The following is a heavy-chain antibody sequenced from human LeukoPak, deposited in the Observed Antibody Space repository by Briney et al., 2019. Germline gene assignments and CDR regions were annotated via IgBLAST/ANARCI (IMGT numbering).Heavy chain of an antibody. CDR3: ARGAQGDF. CDR2: IKKDGSEK. CDR1: GFTFNSSW. Sequence: PGGSLRLSCAASGFTFNSSWMTWVRQAPGKGLEWVANIKKDGSEKYYVDSVKGRFTISRDNTKNSMSLQMNSLRAEDTAVYYCARGAQGDFWGQGTLVTVSS. V-gene: IGHV3-7*01. J-gene: IGHJ4*02.